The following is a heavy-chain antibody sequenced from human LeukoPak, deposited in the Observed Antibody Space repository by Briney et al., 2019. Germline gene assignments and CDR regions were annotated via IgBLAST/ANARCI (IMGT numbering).Heavy chain of an antibody. CDR3: ARERNEIEYSSSSRPFGY. D-gene: IGHD6-6*01. V-gene: IGHV4-34*01. Sequence: PSETLSLTCAVYGGSFSGYYWSWIRQPPGKGLEWIGEINHGGSTNYNASLKSRATISVDTSKSQFSLKLSSVTVADTAVYYCARERNEIEYSSSSRPFGYWGQGTLVTVSS. J-gene: IGHJ4*02. CDR1: GGSFSGYY. CDR2: INHGGST.